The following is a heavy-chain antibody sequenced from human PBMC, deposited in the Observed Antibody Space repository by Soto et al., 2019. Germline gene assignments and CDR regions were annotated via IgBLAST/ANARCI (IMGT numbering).Heavy chain of an antibody. D-gene: IGHD3-3*01. Sequence: GASVKVSCKASGGTFSSYAISWVRQAPGQGLEWMGGIIPIFGTANYAQKFQDRVTITADESTSTAYMELSSLRSEDTAVYYCARTERFLEWSPPPYYYYGMDVWGQGTTVTVSS. CDR2: IIPIFGTA. CDR1: GGTFSSYA. J-gene: IGHJ6*02. V-gene: IGHV1-69*13. CDR3: ARTERFLEWSPPPYYYYGMDV.